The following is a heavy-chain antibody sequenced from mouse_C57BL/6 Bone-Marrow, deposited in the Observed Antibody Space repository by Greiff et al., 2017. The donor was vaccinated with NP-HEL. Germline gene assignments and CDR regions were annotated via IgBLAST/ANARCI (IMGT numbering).Heavy chain of an antibody. CDR2: FYPGSGSI. V-gene: IGHV1-62-2*01. CDR1: GYTFTEYT. D-gene: IGHD2-5*01. CDR3: ARHEDHYYSNYEVTWFAY. J-gene: IGHJ3*01. Sequence: QVQLKESGAELVKPGASVKLSCKASGYTFTEYTIHWVKQRPGQGLEWIGWFYPGSGSISYNEKFKDKATLTADKSSSTVYMELSSFASEDSAVYFCARHEDHYYSNYEVTWFAYWGQGTLVTVSA.